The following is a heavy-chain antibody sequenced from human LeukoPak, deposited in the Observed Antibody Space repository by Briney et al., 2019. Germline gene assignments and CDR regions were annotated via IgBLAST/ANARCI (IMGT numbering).Heavy chain of an antibody. CDR3: AREEWIAGSGGSCYYGY. V-gene: IGHV1-18*01. CDR1: GYTFTRYT. J-gene: IGHJ4*02. Sequence: GASVKVSCKASGYTFTRYTITWVRQAPGQGLEWMGWISAYNGNTNYAQKLQGRVTMTTDTSTSTAYMELRSLRSDDTAVYYCAREEWIAGSGGSCYYGYWGQGTLVTVSS. CDR2: ISAYNGNT. D-gene: IGHD2-15*01.